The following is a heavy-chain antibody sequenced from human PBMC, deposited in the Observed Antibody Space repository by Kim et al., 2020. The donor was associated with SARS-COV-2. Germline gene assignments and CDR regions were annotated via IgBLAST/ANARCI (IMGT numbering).Heavy chain of an antibody. CDR3: ARGGIYNGVDV. CDR2: ISWKGSIT. J-gene: IGHJ6*02. CDR1: GFTFDDYG. D-gene: IGHD3-16*01. V-gene: IGHV3-20*01. Sequence: GGSLRLSCAASGFTFDDYGMNWVRQAPGKGLEWVSGISWKGSITGYADSVKGRFTISRDNAKNSLYLQMNSLRAEDTALYLCARGGIYNGVDVWGQGTTVTVSS.